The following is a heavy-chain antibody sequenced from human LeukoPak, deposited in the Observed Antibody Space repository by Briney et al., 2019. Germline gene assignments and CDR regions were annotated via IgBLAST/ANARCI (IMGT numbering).Heavy chain of an antibody. V-gene: IGHV4-38-2*02. CDR2: IYHSGIT. CDR3: VKSGGYGLIDY. J-gene: IGHJ4*02. Sequence: SETLSLTCTVSGYSISSGYYWGWIRQPPGKGLEWIGSIYHSGITYYNPSLKSRVTISVDTSKNQFSLKLSSVTAADTAMYYCVKSGGYGLIDYWGQGTLVTVSS. CDR1: GYSISSGYY. D-gene: IGHD1-26*01.